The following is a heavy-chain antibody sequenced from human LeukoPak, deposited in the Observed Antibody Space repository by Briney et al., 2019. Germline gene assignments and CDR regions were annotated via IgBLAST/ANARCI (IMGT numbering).Heavy chain of an antibody. CDR3: ARASGLYYFDY. Sequence: GGSLRLSCAASGFTFNNYWMHWVRQAPGKGLVWVSRTNTDGSSTTYADSVKGRFTISRDNAKNTLYLQMNSLRAEDTAVYYCARASGLYYFDYWGQGTLVTVSS. D-gene: IGHD3-3*01. CDR1: GFTFNNYW. V-gene: IGHV3-74*01. CDR2: TNTDGSST. J-gene: IGHJ4*02.